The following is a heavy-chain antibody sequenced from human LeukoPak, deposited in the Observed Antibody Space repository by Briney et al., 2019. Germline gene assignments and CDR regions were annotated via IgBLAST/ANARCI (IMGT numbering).Heavy chain of an antibody. Sequence: GGSLRLSCAASGFTFSSYGMHWVRQAPGKGLDWVAFIRYDGRNKYYADSVKGRFTISRDNAKNTLYLQMNSLRVEDTAVYYCARFSSGWSPSGFDYWGQGTLVTVSS. CDR3: ARFSSGWSPSGFDY. V-gene: IGHV3-30*02. D-gene: IGHD6-19*01. CDR2: IRYDGRNK. CDR1: GFTFSSYG. J-gene: IGHJ4*02.